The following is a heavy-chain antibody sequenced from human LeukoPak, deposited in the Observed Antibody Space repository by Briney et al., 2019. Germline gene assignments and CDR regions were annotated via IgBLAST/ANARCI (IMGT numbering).Heavy chain of an antibody. V-gene: IGHV3-66*01. CDR2: IYSGGST. CDR1: GFTVSSNY. J-gene: IGHJ4*02. CDR3: ARASESGTYYYDS. Sequence: GGSLRLSCAASGFTVSSNYMSWVRQAPGKGLEWVSVIYSGGSTYYADSVKGRFTISRDNSKNTLYLQMNSLRAEDTAVYYCARASESGTYYYDSWGQGPLVTLPS. D-gene: IGHD1-26*01.